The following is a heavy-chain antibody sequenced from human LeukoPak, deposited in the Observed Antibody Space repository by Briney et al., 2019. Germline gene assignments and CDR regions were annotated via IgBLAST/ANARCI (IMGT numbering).Heavy chain of an antibody. CDR2: IYTSGST. CDR3: ARDGIFGIFDY. D-gene: IGHD3-3*02. J-gene: IGHJ4*02. V-gene: IGHV4-4*07. Sequence: SETLSLTCTDSGGSISSYYWSSIRQPPGKGLEWIGRIYTSGSTNYNPSLKSRVTMSVDTSKHQFSLKLSSVTAADTAVYYCARDGIFGIFDYWGQGTLVTVSS. CDR1: GGSISSYY.